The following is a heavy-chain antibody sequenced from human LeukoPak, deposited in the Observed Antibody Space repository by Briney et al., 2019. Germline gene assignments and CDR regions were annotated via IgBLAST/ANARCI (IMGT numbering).Heavy chain of an antibody. CDR3: ARALWGSYRYTSDY. CDR2: INPSGGST. CDR1: GYTFTSYY. V-gene: IGHV1-46*01. Sequence: ASVKVSCKASGYTFTSYYTHWVRQAPGQGLEWMGIINPSGGSTGYAQKFQDRVTMSRDTSTSTVYMELSSLRSEDTAVYYCARALWGSYRYTSDYWGQGTLVTVSS. D-gene: IGHD3-16*02. J-gene: IGHJ4*02.